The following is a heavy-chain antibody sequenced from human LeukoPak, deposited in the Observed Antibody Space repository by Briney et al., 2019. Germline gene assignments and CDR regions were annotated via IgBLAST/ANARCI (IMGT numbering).Heavy chain of an antibody. V-gene: IGHV4-38-2*02. Sequence: SETLSLTCTVSGYSISSGYYWGWIRQPPGKGLEWIGSIYHSGSTYYNPSLKSRVTISVDTSKNQFSLKLSSVTAADTAVYYCARMVATIVGYYYYGMDVWGQGTTVTVSS. D-gene: IGHD5-12*01. CDR3: ARMVATIVGYYYYGMDV. J-gene: IGHJ6*02. CDR1: GYSISSGYY. CDR2: IYHSGST.